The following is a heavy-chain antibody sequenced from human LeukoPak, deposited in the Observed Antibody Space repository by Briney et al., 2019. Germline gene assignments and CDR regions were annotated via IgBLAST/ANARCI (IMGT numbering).Heavy chain of an antibody. V-gene: IGHV1-46*01. CDR2: INPSGGST. Sequence: GASVKVSCKASGYTFTSYYMHWVRQAPGQGLEWMGIINPSGGSTSYAQKFQGRVTMTRDTSTSTVYMELSSLRSEDTAVYYCARERAAGISSDYFDYWGQGALVTVSS. CDR1: GYTFTSYY. D-gene: IGHD3-22*01. J-gene: IGHJ4*02. CDR3: ARERAAGISSDYFDY.